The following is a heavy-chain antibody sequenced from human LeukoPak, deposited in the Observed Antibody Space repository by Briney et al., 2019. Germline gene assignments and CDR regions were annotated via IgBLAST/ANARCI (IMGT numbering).Heavy chain of an antibody. V-gene: IGHV1-2*02. CDR1: GYTLTGHY. CDR3: VRVSGGYDY. Sequence: ASVKVSCKASGYTLTGHYMHWVRQAPGQGLEWMGWINPNSGGTNYAQKFQGRVTMTRDTSISTAYMELSRLRSDDTAVYYCVRVSGGYDYWGQGTLVTVSS. CDR2: INPNSGGT. D-gene: IGHD3-3*01. J-gene: IGHJ4*02.